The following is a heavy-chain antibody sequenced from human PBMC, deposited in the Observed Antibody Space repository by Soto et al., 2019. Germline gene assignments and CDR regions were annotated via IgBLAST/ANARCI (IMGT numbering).Heavy chain of an antibody. V-gene: IGHV4-34*01. CDR1: GGSFSGYY. Sequence: SETLSLTCAVYGGSFSGYYWSWIRQPPGKGLEWIGEINHSGSTNYNPSLKSRVTISVDTSKNQFSLKLSSVTPEDTAVYYCARDVDGIFFDYWGQGALVTVSS. CDR3: ARDVDGIFFDY. CDR2: INHSGST. J-gene: IGHJ4*02. D-gene: IGHD3-9*01.